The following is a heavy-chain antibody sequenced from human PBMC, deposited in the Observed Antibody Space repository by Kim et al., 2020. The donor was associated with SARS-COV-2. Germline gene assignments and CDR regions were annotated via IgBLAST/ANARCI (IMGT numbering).Heavy chain of an antibody. CDR3: ARASSPLQYYYDSSGYYSFDY. V-gene: IGHV1-46*01. J-gene: IGHJ4*02. D-gene: IGHD3-22*01. CDR2: INPSGGST. Sequence: ASVKVSCKASGYTFTSYYMHWVRQAPGQGLEWMGIINPSGGSTSYAQKFQGRVTMTRDTSTSTVYMELSSLRSEDTAVYYCARASSPLQYYYDSSGYYSFDYWGQGTLVTVSS. CDR1: GYTFTSYY.